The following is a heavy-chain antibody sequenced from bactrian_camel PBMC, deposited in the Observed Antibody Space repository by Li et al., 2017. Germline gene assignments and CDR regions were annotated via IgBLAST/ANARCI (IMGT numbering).Heavy chain of an antibody. J-gene: IGHJ4*01. CDR2: VYTGSGTT. CDR1: GYTVSDNC. V-gene: IGHV3S1*01. D-gene: IGHD7*01. CDR3: TAYPPGVAPAQCPIKAMVDY. Sequence: HVQLVESGGGSVQPGGSLRLSCAASGYTVSDNCIGWFRQTPGKEREGLASVYTGSGTTYYADPVKGRFTVSRDNANNTVYLHMNSLKVEDTAVYYCTAYPPGVAPAQCPIKAMVDYWGQGTQVTVS.